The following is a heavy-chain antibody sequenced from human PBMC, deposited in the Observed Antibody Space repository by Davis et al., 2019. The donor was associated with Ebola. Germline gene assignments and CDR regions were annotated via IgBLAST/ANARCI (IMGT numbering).Heavy chain of an antibody. V-gene: IGHV3-15*01. CDR1: GFTFSNAW. CDR2: IKSKTDGGTT. J-gene: IGHJ6*02. D-gene: IGHD3-3*01. Sequence: GGSLRLSCAASGFTFSNAWMSWVRQAPGKGLEWVGRIKSKTDGGTTDYAAPVKGRFTISRDDSKNTLYLQMNSLKTEDTAVYYCARHVSSTIFGVVIPHYYYYGMDVWGQGTTVTVSS. CDR3: ARHVSSTIFGVVIPHYYYYGMDV.